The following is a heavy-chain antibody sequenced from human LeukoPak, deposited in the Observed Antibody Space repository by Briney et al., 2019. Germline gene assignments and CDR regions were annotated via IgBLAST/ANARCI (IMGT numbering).Heavy chain of an antibody. V-gene: IGHV3-66*01. CDR2: FYSGGSI. CDR1: GLTVISNY. Sequence: PGGSLRLSCAASGLTVISNYMTWVRQAPGKGLEWVSVFYSGGSIYYADSVKGRFTISRDNTKNTLYLQMSSLRAEDTAVYYCARYLTGWSSAFDIWGQGTMVTVSS. CDR3: ARYLTGWSSAFDI. D-gene: IGHD6-19*01. J-gene: IGHJ3*02.